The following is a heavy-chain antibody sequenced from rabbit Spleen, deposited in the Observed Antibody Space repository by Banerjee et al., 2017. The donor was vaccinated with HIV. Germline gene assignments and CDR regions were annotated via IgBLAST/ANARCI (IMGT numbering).Heavy chain of an antibody. V-gene: IGHV1S40*01. Sequence: QQLVESGGGLVKPGASLTLTCKASGFSFSNGYDMCWVRQAPGKGLEWIACIYPGGSGNTYSATWAKGRFTISKASSTTVTLQMTSLTVADTATYFCARDTGSSFSSYGMDLWGPGTLVTVS. CDR3: ARDTGSSFSSYGMDL. J-gene: IGHJ6*01. D-gene: IGHD8-1*01. CDR1: GFSFSNGYD. CDR2: IYPGGSGNT.